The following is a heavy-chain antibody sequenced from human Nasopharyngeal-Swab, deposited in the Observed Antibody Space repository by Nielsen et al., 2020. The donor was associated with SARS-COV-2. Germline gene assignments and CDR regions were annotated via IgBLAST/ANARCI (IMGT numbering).Heavy chain of an antibody. J-gene: IGHJ2*01. V-gene: IGHV4-39*07. CDR2: IYYSGST. CDR1: GGSISSSSYY. Sequence: GSLRLSCTVSGGSISSSSYYWGWIRQPPGKGLEWIGSIYYSGSTYYNPSLKSRVTISVDMSKNQFSLKLSSVTAADTAVYYCARESPPDWYFDLWGRGTLVTVSS. CDR3: ARESPPDWYFDL.